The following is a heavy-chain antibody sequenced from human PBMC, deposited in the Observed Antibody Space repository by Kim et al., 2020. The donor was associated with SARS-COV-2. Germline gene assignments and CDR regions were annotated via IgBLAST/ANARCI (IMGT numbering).Heavy chain of an antibody. J-gene: IGHJ4*02. V-gene: IGHV7-4-1*02. CDR3: ARDYTTSFGASFDS. CDR1: GYTFTTHA. CDR2: INTNTGNP. Sequence: ASVKVSCKASGYTFTTHAMNWVRQAPGQGLEWMGCINTNTGNPTYALGFTGRFVFSLDTSVSTAYLQISSLKAEDSAVYYCARDYTTSFGASFDSWGQGALVTVSS. D-gene: IGHD6-6*01.